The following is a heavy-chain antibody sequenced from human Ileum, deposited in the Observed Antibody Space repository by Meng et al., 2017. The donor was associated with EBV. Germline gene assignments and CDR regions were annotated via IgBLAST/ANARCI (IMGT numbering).Heavy chain of an antibody. Sequence: LEDSGPGLVKPSETLSLICTLSGASMSSTPYYWGWIRQPPGKGLEWIGNIFNSGSTSYSPSLKSRVTISVDTSKNQFSLKLSSVTAADTAVYYCARDYSSSWYSGGFFKYWGQGTLVTVSS. CDR2: IFNSGST. J-gene: IGHJ1*01. D-gene: IGHD6-13*01. CDR1: GASMSSTPYY. V-gene: IGHV4-39*07. CDR3: ARDYSSSWYSGGFFKY.